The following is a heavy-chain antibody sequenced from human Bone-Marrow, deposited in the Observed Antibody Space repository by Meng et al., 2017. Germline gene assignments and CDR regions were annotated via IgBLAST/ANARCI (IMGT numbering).Heavy chain of an antibody. CDR2: INAANGKI. D-gene: IGHD3-22*01. J-gene: IGHJ6*02. V-gene: IGHV1-3*01. CDR3: ARSNYESSGLYPQYYFYYGLDF. CDR1: GYSFTNYA. Sequence: ASVKVSCKASGYSFTNYAIHWVRQAPGQRLEWLGWINAANGKIKYSQKFQGRPTITRDTSANTAYMELRSLTSDDPAVYYCARSNYESSGLYPQYYFYYGLDFWGQGTTVTVSS.